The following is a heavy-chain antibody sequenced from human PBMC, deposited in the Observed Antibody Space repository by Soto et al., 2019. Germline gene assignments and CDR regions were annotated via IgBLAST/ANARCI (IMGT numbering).Heavy chain of an antibody. Sequence: GGSLRLSCAASGFTFSSYAMSWVRQAPGKGLEWVSAISGSGGSTYYADSVKGRFTISRDNAKNTLYLQMNSLRAEDTAVYYCARDDYPYYDDSSGYHFDYWGQGALVTVSS. V-gene: IGHV3-23*01. J-gene: IGHJ4*02. CDR1: GFTFSSYA. CDR3: ARDDYPYYDDSSGYHFDY. CDR2: ISGSGGST. D-gene: IGHD3-22*01.